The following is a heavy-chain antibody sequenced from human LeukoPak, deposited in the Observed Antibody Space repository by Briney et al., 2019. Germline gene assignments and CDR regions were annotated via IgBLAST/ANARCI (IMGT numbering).Heavy chain of an antibody. Sequence: HGESLKISYKASGYSFTTYWIVWVRQMPGKGLEWMGIIYPGDSDTTYRPSFQGQVTISADKSISTTYLQWSRLKASDTAMYYCARGGDGYFDYWGQGTLVTVSS. D-gene: IGHD3-10*01. CDR2: IYPGDSDT. J-gene: IGHJ4*02. CDR3: ARGGDGYFDY. V-gene: IGHV5-51*01. CDR1: GYSFTTYW.